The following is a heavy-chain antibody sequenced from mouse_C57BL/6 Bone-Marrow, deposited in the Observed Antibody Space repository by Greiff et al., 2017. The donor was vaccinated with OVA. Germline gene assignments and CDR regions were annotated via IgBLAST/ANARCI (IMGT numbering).Heavy chain of an antibody. CDR3: TDGLFDY. D-gene: IGHD1-1*01. Sequence: VQLQQSGAELVRPGASVKLSCTASGFNIKDDYMHWVKQRPEQGLEWIGWIDPENGDTEYASKFQGKATITADTSCNTAYLQLSSLTSEDTAVYYCTDGLFDYWGQGTTLTVSS. CDR1: GFNIKDDY. J-gene: IGHJ2*01. CDR2: IDPENGDT. V-gene: IGHV14-4*01.